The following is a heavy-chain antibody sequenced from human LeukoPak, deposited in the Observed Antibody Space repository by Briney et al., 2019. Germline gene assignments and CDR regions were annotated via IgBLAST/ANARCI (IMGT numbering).Heavy chain of an antibody. J-gene: IGHJ4*02. D-gene: IGHD2-2*02. CDR2: IYSSGNT. CDR3: ASPPHGDLYYYCDY. Sequence: SETLSLTCTVSGGSISSSSYYWGWIRQPPGKGLEWIGSIYSSGNTYYNPPLKSRVTISVDTSKNQFSLKLSSVTAADTAVYYCASPPHGDLYYYCDYWGQGTLVTVSS. CDR1: GGSISSSSYY. V-gene: IGHV4-39*01.